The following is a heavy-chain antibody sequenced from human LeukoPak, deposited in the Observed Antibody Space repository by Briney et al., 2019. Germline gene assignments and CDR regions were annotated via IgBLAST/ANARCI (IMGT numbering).Heavy chain of an antibody. CDR3: ARCWGSIEGSSYGNVDY. V-gene: IGHV4-34*01. CDR2: INHSGST. J-gene: IGHJ4*02. D-gene: IGHD3-16*01. CDR1: GGSFSGYH. Sequence: PSETLSLTYAVYGGSFSGYHWSWIRQPPGKGLEWIGEINHSGSTNYNPSLKSRVTISVDTSKNQFSLKLSSVTAADTAVYYCARCWGSIEGSSYGNVDYWGQGTLVTVSS.